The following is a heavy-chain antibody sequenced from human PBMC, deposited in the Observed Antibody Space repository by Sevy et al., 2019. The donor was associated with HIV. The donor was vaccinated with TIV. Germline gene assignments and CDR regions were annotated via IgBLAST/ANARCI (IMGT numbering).Heavy chain of an antibody. V-gene: IGHV4-59*01. Sequence: SETVSLTCTVSGGSISSYYWSWIRQPPGKGLEWIGYIYYSGSTNYNPSLKSRVTISVDTSKNQFSLKLSSVTAADTAVYYCARERNGGFDYWGQGTLVTVSS. CDR3: ARERNGGFDY. D-gene: IGHD2-15*01. CDR1: GGSISSYY. J-gene: IGHJ4*02. CDR2: IYYSGST.